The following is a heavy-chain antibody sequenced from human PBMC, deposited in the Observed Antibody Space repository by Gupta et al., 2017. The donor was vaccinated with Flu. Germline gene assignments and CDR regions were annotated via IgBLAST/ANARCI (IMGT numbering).Heavy chain of an antibody. CDR3: ARLCATDTCPRNSFDM. CDR2: IYYTGKT. D-gene: IGHD2-15*01. V-gene: IGHV4-39*02. CDR1: GDSVNSARYY. Sequence: QLQFQESGPGLVKPSATLSLICTVSGDSVNSARYYWGWIRQSPGRGLEWLGSIYYTGKTHYNPSLKSRISMSLDKSKNYFSLSLTAVTATDAAVYFCARLCATDTCPRNSFDMWGPGTKVAVSS. J-gene: IGHJ3*02.